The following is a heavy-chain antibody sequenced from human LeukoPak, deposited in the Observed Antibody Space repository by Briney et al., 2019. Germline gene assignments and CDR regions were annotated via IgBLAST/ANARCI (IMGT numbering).Heavy chain of an antibody. CDR2: QHARGGAK. CDR3: ARDGQVEMVEYDY. D-gene: IGHD5-24*01. V-gene: IGHV1-2*02. CDR1: GYSFTGSD. J-gene: IGHJ4*02. Sequence: ASVKVSRTASGYSFTGSDSSMYWLRQAPGQGLECVCWQHARGGAKDYARKFQGRVAMTADTSISTAYLELSRLRADDTAMYYCARDGQVEMVEYDYWGQGTLVTVSS.